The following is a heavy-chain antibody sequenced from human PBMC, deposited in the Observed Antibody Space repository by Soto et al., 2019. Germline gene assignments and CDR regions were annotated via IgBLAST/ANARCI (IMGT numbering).Heavy chain of an antibody. CDR2: ISSSSTTK. CDR3: ARDVDADFRTDFDY. D-gene: IGHD4-17*01. J-gene: IGHJ4*02. V-gene: IGHV3-48*01. Sequence: PGGSLRLSCAASGFTFSSYSMNWVRQAPGKGLEWVSYISSSSTTKYYADSVKGRFTISRDNAKNSLYLQMDRLRAEDTALYYCARDVDADFRTDFDYWGRGTLVTVSS. CDR1: GFTFSSYS.